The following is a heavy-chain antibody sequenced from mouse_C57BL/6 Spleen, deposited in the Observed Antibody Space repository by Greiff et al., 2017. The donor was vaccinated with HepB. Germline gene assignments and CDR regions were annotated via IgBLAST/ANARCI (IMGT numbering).Heavy chain of an antibody. Sequence: QVQLQQSGAELARPGASVKMSCKASGYTFTNYTMHWVKQRPGQGLEWIGYINPSSGYTKYNQKFKDKATLTADKSSSTAYMQLSSLTSEDSAVYYCARCGGYDGRDWFAYWGQGTLVTVSA. V-gene: IGHV1-4*01. CDR2: INPSSGYT. CDR1: GYTFTNYT. D-gene: IGHD2-2*01. CDR3: ARCGGYDGRDWFAY. J-gene: IGHJ3*01.